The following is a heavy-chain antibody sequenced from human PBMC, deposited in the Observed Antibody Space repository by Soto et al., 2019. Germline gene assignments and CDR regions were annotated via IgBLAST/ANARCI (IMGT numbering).Heavy chain of an antibody. V-gene: IGHV1-46*01. CDR1: GYTFTSYY. J-gene: IGHJ5*02. Sequence: GASVQVSCKASGYTFTSYYMHWVRQAPGQGLEWMGIINPSGGSTSYAQKFQGGVTMTRDTSTSTVYMELSSLRSEDTAVYYGAREDIVVVVAASVTARVGNWFDPWGQGTLVTVSS. CDR2: INPSGGST. CDR3: AREDIVVVVAASVTARVGNWFDP. D-gene: IGHD2-15*01.